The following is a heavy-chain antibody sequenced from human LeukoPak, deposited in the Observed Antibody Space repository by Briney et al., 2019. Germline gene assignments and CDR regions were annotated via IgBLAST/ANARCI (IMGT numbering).Heavy chain of an antibody. V-gene: IGHV3-30*02. D-gene: IGHD3-10*01. CDR2: IYNDGGNR. CDR1: GFTFNNYG. Sequence: PGGSLRLSCVASGFTFNNYGIHWVRQAPGKGLEWVAFIYNDGGNRNYADSVRGRFSISRDNSMNTVSLQMSSLRTEDTAVYHCVKDWATFGVRKGFDFWGQGTLVSVSS. CDR3: VKDWATFGVRKGFDF. J-gene: IGHJ4*02.